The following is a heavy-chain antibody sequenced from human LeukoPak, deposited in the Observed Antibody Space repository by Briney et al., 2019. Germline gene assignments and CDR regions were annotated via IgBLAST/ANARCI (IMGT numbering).Heavy chain of an antibody. Sequence: SETLSLTCAVSGYSISSGYYWGWIRQPPGKGLEWIGSTYHSGSTYYNPSLKSRVTISVDTSKNQFSLKLSSVTAADTAVYYCARGRESGSYYYYYYYMDVWGKGTTVTVSS. CDR2: TYHSGST. J-gene: IGHJ6*03. D-gene: IGHD1-26*01. CDR1: GYSISSGYY. V-gene: IGHV4-38-2*01. CDR3: ARGRESGSYYYYYYYMDV.